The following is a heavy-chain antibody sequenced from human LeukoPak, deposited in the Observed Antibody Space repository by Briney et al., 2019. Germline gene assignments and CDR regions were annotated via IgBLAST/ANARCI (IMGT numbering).Heavy chain of an antibody. CDR3: AGVGGAKGYNWFDP. Sequence: GGPLRLSCAASGFTVSSNYMSWVRQAPGKGLEWVSVIYSGGSTYYADSVKGRFTISRHNSKNTLYLQMNSLRAEDTAVYYCAGVGGAKGYNWFDPWGQGTLVTVSS. CDR2: IYSGGST. CDR1: GFTVSSNY. D-gene: IGHD3-10*01. J-gene: IGHJ5*02. V-gene: IGHV3-53*04.